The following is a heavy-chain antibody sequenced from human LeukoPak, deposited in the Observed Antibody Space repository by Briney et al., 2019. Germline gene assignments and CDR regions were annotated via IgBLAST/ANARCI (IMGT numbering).Heavy chain of an antibody. CDR3: ARGPYSSSWLQFYGY. J-gene: IGHJ4*02. CDR1: GFTFSSYS. Sequence: GGSLRLSCAASGFTFSSYSMNWVRQAPGKGLEWVSSISSSSSYIYYADSVKGRFTISRDNAKNSLYLQMNSLRAEDTAVYYCARGPYSSSWLQFYGYWGQGTLVTVSS. V-gene: IGHV3-21*01. D-gene: IGHD6-13*01. CDR2: ISSSSSYI.